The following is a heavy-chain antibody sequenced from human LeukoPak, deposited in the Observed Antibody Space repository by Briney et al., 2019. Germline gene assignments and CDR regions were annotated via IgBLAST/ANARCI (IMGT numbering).Heavy chain of an antibody. Sequence: SETLSLTCTVSGGSISSYYWSWIRQPPGKGLEWIGYIYYSGSTNYNPSLKSRVTISVDTSKNQFSLKLSSVTAADTAVYYCARGSGRGYVHFDYWGQGTLVTVSS. V-gene: IGHV4-59*01. CDR3: ARGSGRGYVHFDY. CDR1: GGSISSYY. J-gene: IGHJ4*02. CDR2: IYYSGST. D-gene: IGHD5-18*01.